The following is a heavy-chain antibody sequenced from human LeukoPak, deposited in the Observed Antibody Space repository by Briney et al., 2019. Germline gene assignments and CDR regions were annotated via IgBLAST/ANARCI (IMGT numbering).Heavy chain of an antibody. V-gene: IGHV4-4*02. CDR3: ARVGYSYGGYYYYYYMDV. CDR2: IYHSGST. J-gene: IGHJ6*03. CDR1: GGSISSSNW. D-gene: IGHD5-18*01. Sequence: SGTLSLTCAVSGGSISSSNWWSWVRQPPGKGLEWIGEIYHSGSTNYNPSLKSRVTISVDTSKNQFSLKLSSVTAADTAVYYCARVGYSYGGYYYYYYMDVWGKGTTVTVSS.